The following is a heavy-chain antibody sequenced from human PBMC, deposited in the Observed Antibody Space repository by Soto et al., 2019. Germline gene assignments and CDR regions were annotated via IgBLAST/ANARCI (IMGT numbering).Heavy chain of an antibody. CDR2: IRGSGDST. J-gene: IGHJ6*02. CDR1: GFTFSSYV. Sequence: EVQLLESGGGLVQPGGSLRLSCAASGFTFSSYVMSWVRQAPGKGLEWVSGIRGSGDSTYYADSVKGRFTLSRDNSKNTLYLQMNSLRAEDTGVYYCAKVGSGCISNRCYTYGMDVWGQGTTVTVSS. D-gene: IGHD2-2*02. CDR3: AKVGSGCISNRCYTYGMDV. V-gene: IGHV3-23*01.